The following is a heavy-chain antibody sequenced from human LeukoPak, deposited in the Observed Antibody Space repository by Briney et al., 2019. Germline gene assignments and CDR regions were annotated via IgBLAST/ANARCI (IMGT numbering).Heavy chain of an antibody. CDR3: ARTVWGYFDY. CDR2: IYSGGST. V-gene: IGHV3-66*01. J-gene: IGHJ4*02. D-gene: IGHD7-27*01. CDR1: GFTFSSYS. Sequence: GGSLRLSCAASGFTFSSYSMNWVRQAPGKGLEWVSVIYSGGSTYYVDSVKGRFTISRDNSKNTLYLQMNSLRAEDTAVYYCARTVWGYFDYWGQGTLVTVSP.